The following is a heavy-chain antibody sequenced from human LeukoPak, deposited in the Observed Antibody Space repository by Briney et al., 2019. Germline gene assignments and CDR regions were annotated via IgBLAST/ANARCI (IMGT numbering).Heavy chain of an antibody. CDR1: GFTFSSYA. CDR3: AKDLYGDYFRAYFDY. J-gene: IGHJ4*02. D-gene: IGHD4-17*01. CDR2: ISYDGSNK. Sequence: GRSLRLSCAASGFTFSSYAMHWVRQAPGKGLEWVAVISYDGSNKYYADSVKGRFTISRDNSKNTLYLQMNSLRAEDTAVYYCAKDLYGDYFRAYFDYWGQGTLVTVSS. V-gene: IGHV3-30-3*01.